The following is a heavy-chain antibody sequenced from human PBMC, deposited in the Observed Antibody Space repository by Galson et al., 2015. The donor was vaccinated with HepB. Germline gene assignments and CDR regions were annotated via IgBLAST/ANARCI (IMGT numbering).Heavy chain of an antibody. CDR1: GFTFTTYA. CDR2: IRAGSTDT. Sequence: SLRLSCAASGFTFTTYAMNWVRLAPGKGLEWVSSIRAGSTDTNYVDSVKGRFTISRDDSKSTMYLQMNTLRAEDTATYYCAKSGLSCDTINCYFYFDYWGQGVLVTVSS. D-gene: IGHD2-15*01. J-gene: IGHJ4*02. V-gene: IGHV3-23*01. CDR3: AKSGLSCDTINCYFYFDY.